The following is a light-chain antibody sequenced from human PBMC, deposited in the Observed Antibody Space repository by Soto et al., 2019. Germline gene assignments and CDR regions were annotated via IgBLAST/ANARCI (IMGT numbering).Light chain of an antibody. CDR2: EAS. V-gene: IGKV1-13*02. J-gene: IGKJ2*01. Sequence: AIQLTQSPSSLSASVGDKVTITCRASQGISSALAWYQQKPGKAPNLLIYEASSLQSGVPSRFSGSESGTDFTLTINSLQPEDFAIYYCQQFNSYPYTFGQGTRLEIK. CDR1: QGISSA. CDR3: QQFNSYPYT.